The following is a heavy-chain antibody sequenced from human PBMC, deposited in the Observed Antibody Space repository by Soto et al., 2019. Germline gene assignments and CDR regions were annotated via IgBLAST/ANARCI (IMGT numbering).Heavy chain of an antibody. J-gene: IGHJ6*02. CDR2: ISAYNGNT. Sequence: GASVKVSCKASGYTFTSYSISWVRQAPGQGLEWMGWISAYNGNTNYAQKLQGRVTMTTDTSTSTAYMELRSLRSDDTAVYHCAREGYSSSSGSNYYYYYGMDVWGQGTTVTVSS. V-gene: IGHV1-18*04. CDR1: GYTFTSYS. D-gene: IGHD6-6*01. CDR3: AREGYSSSSGSNYYYYYGMDV.